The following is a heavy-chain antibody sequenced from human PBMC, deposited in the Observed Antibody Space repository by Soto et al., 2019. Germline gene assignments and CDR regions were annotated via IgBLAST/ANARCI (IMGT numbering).Heavy chain of an antibody. Sequence: QVQLVESGGGVVQPGMSLRLSCSASGFIFNEYGMHWVLQAPGKGLEWVAVIWYDGSNKYYADSVKGRFTISRDNSKNTMSLQMNNLRAEDTAVYYCARWGCSGTNCNLNQRSYDLWGQGTLVTVSS. CDR1: GFIFNEYG. CDR3: ARWGCSGTNCNLNQRSYDL. V-gene: IGHV3-33*03. J-gene: IGHJ4*02. D-gene: IGHD2-15*01. CDR2: IWYDGSNK.